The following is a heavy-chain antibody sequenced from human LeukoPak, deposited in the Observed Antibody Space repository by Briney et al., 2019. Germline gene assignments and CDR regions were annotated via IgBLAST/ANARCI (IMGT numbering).Heavy chain of an antibody. D-gene: IGHD5-12*01. CDR1: GFTFSDYA. J-gene: IGHJ5*02. Sequence: PGGSLRLSCAASGFTFSDYAMTWVRQAPGKGLDWVSAISGSGGDIYYADSVKGRFTISRDNSKNTLYLQMNSLRAEDTAVYYCASRHPDIASPWGQGTLVTVSS. CDR3: ASRHPDIASP. CDR2: ISGSGGDI. V-gene: IGHV3-23*01.